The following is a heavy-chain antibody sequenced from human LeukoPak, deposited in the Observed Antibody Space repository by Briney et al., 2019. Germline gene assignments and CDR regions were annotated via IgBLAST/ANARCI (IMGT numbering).Heavy chain of an antibody. Sequence: GGSLRLSCAASGFTFSSYSMNWVRQAPGKGLEWVSYISSSSSTIYYADSVKGRFTISRDNAKNSVYLQMNSLRSEDTAFYHCARDRCSSTSCYNTPNWFDPWGQGTLVTVSS. CDR2: ISSSSSTI. CDR1: GFTFSSYS. D-gene: IGHD2-2*02. J-gene: IGHJ5*02. CDR3: ARDRCSSTSCYNTPNWFDP. V-gene: IGHV3-48*04.